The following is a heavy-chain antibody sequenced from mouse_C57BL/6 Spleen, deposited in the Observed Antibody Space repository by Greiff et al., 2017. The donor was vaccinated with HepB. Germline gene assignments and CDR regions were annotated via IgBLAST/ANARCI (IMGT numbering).Heavy chain of an antibody. Sequence: VQLQQSGAELVRPGASVTLSCKASGYTFTDYEMHWVKQTTVHGLEWIGAIDPETGGTAYNQKFKGKAILTADKSYSTAYMELRSLTSEDSAVYYCTKGATFAYWGQGTLVTVSA. CDR1: GYTFTDYE. CDR3: TKGATFAY. V-gene: IGHV1-15*01. J-gene: IGHJ3*01. D-gene: IGHD6-1*01. CDR2: IDPETGGT.